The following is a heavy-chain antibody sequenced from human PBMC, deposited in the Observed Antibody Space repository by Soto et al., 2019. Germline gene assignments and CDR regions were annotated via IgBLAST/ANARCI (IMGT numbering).Heavy chain of an antibody. CDR3: ARECSDSGGSCHAVRDFDI. D-gene: IGHD2-15*01. V-gene: IGHV4-39*07. Sequence: SETLSLTCTVSGGSISSSSYYWGWIRQPPGKGLEWIGSIYYSGSTYYNPSLKSRVTISVDTSKNQFSLKLSSVTAADTAVYYCARECSDSGGSCHAVRDFDIWGQGTMVT. CDR1: GGSISSSSYY. J-gene: IGHJ3*02. CDR2: IYYSGST.